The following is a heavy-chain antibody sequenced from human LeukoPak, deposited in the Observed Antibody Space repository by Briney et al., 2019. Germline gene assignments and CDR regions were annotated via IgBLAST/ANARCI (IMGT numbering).Heavy chain of an antibody. V-gene: IGHV4-59*01. CDR1: GDSISSYY. CDR3: ARVHRVTVIVDDRWFFDI. D-gene: IGHD3-22*01. CDR2: IFHRGST. J-gene: IGHJ3*02. Sequence: SETLSLTCTVSGDSISSYYWTWIRQPPGKGLEWIGDIFHRGSTNYGPSLKSRVTISVDTSKNQFSLRLSSVTAADTAVYYCARVHRVTVIVDDRWFFDIWGQGTMVTVSS.